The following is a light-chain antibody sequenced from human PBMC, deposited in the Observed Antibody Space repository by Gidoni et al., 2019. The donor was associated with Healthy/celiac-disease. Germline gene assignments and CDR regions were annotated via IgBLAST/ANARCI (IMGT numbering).Light chain of an antibody. CDR1: QSISSW. V-gene: IGKV1-5*01. CDR3: QQYNSYPLT. J-gene: IGKJ4*01. Sequence: DIQMTQSPSTLSASVGDRVTITCRASQSISSWLAWYQQKPGKAPKLLIYDASSLESVVPSRFSGSGSVTEFTLTISSLQPDYFATYYCQQYNSYPLTFGGGTKVEIK. CDR2: DAS.